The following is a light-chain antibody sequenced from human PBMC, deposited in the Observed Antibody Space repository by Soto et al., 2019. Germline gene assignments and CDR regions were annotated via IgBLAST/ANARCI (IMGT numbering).Light chain of an antibody. CDR2: EGS. Sequence: LTQPASVSGSPGQSITISCTGTSSDVGSYNLVSWYQQHPGKAPKLMIYEGSKRPSGASNRFSGSKSGNTASLTISGLQAEDEADYYCCSYAGSSTYVFGTGTKVTVL. CDR3: CSYAGSSTYV. V-gene: IGLV2-23*01. J-gene: IGLJ1*01. CDR1: SSDVGSYNL.